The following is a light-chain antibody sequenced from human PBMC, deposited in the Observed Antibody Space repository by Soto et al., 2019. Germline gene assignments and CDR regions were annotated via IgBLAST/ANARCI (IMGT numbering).Light chain of an antibody. V-gene: IGLV2-8*01. CDR2: EVS. Sequence: QSALTQPPSASGSPGQSVTISCTGTSSDIGDYNYGSWYQPHTGKAHKLMIREVSKRPSGVPDRFSGSKSGTTASLTVSGLQAEYEADDYCSSYAGSNDRRVFGGGTKLTVL. CDR1: SSDIGDYNY. CDR3: SSYAGSNDRRV. J-gene: IGLJ3*02.